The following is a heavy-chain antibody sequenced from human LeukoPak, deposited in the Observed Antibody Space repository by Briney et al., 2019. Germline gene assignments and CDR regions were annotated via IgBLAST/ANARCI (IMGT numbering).Heavy chain of an antibody. V-gene: IGHV4-34*01. CDR2: INHSGST. D-gene: IGHD2-8*01. CDR1: GGSFSGYY. J-gene: IGHJ5*02. Sequence: SETLSLTCAVYGGSFSGYYWSWIRQPPGKGLEWIGEINHSGSTNYNPSLKSRVTISVDTSKNQFSLKLSSVTAADTAVYYCARHGLYEDTINWFDPWGQGTLVTVSS. CDR3: ARHGLYEDTINWFDP.